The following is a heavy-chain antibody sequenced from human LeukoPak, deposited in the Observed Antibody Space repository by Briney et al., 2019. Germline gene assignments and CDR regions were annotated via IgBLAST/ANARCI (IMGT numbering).Heavy chain of an antibody. CDR3: AKGRGWEASYYYYYMDV. D-gene: IGHD1-26*01. J-gene: IGHJ6*03. CDR2: IRYDGSNK. Sequence: GGSLRLSCAASGLTFSSYGIHWVRQAPGKGLEWVAFIRYDGSNKYYTDSVKGRFTISRDNSKNTLYLQMNSLRAEDTAVYYCAKGRGWEASYYYYYMDVWGKGTTVTISS. V-gene: IGHV3-30*02. CDR1: GLTFSSYG.